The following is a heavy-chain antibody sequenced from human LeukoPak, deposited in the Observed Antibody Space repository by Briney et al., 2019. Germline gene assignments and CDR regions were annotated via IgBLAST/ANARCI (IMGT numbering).Heavy chain of an antibody. CDR2: IKQDGSEK. D-gene: IGHD3-22*01. J-gene: IGHJ4*02. CDR1: GFTFSSYW. Sequence: PGGSLRLSCAASGFTFSSYWMSWVRQAPGKGLEWVANIKQDGSEKYYVDSVKGRFTISRDNAKNSLYLQMNSLGAEDTAVYYCARARTSGYLDYFDYWGQGTLVTVSS. CDR3: ARARTSGYLDYFDY. V-gene: IGHV3-7*01.